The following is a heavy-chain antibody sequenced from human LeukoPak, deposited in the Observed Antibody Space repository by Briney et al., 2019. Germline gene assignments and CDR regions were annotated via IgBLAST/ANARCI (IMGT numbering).Heavy chain of an antibody. CDR3: ARAGPGSGWYFDY. Sequence: ASATVSCKASGYDFTSVGITWVRRAPGQGLEWMGWISAYNGNTRYAAKFQGRVAMTTDTSTPTAYMELRGLRFNDTAVYYCARAGPGSGWYFDYWGQGTLVTVSS. CDR1: GYDFTSVG. CDR2: ISAYNGNT. J-gene: IGHJ4*02. D-gene: IGHD6-19*01. V-gene: IGHV1-18*01.